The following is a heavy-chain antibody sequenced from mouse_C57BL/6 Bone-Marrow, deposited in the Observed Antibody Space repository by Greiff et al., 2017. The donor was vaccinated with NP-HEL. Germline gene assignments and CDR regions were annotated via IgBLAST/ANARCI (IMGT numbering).Heavy chain of an antibody. CDR1: GFSLTSYG. J-gene: IGHJ4*01. V-gene: IGHV2-2*01. CDR2: IWSGGST. Sequence: VMLVESGPGLVQPSQSLSITCTVSGFSLTSYGVHWVRQSPGKGLEWLGVIWSGGSTDYNAAFISRLSISKDNSKSHVFFKMISLQADDTAIYYCARMGNYDAMDYWGQGTSVTVSS. D-gene: IGHD2-1*01. CDR3: ARMGNYDAMDY.